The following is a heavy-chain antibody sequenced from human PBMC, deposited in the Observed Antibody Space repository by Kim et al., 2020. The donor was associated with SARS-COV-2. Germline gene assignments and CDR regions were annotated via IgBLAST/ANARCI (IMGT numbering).Heavy chain of an antibody. V-gene: IGHV4-59*01. J-gene: IGHJ6*02. CDR2: IYYSGST. CDR1: GGSISSYY. Sequence: SETLSLTCTVSGGSISSYYWSWIRQPPGKGLEWIGYIYYSGSTNYNPSLKSRVNISVDTSKNQFSLKLSSVTAADTAVYYCARMGVIVAGMDVWGQGTTVTVSS. D-gene: IGHD3-22*01. CDR3: ARMGVIVAGMDV.